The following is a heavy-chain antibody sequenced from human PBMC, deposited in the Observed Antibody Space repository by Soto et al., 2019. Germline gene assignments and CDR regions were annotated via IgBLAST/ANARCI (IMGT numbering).Heavy chain of an antibody. J-gene: IGHJ6*02. D-gene: IGHD5-18*01. Sequence: EVQLVESGGGAVQPGGSLRLSCVVSGFMFTKHWMGWVRQVPGKGLEWLANINEDGSEKNYVDSVKGRLPISRDNAKNQLYLQMRCLRAEDTAVYYLARCGSYGFVWFYYYAMDVWGQGTAVTVSS. CDR1: GFMFTKHW. CDR2: INEDGSEK. V-gene: IGHV3-7*01. CDR3: ARCGSYGFVWFYYYAMDV.